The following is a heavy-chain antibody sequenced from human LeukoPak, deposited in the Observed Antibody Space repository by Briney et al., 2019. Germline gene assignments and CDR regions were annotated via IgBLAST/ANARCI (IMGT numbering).Heavy chain of an antibody. CDR2: ISSSSSYI. Sequence: GGSLRLSCAASGFTFSTYSMNWVRQAPGKGLEWVSSISSSSSYIYYADSVKGRFTISRDNAKNSLYPQMNSLRAEDTAVYYCASALQGYDFDAFDIWGQGTMVTVSS. D-gene: IGHD5-12*01. J-gene: IGHJ3*02. CDR1: GFTFSTYS. CDR3: ASALQGYDFDAFDI. V-gene: IGHV3-21*01.